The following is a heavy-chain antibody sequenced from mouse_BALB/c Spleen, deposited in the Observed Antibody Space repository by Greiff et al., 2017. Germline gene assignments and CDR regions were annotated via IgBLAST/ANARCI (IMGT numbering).Heavy chain of an antibody. V-gene: IGHV5-17*02. J-gene: IGHJ2*01. CDR3: ARTYYRYEDYFDY. D-gene: IGHD2-14*01. CDR1: GFTFSSFG. CDR2: ISSGSSTI. Sequence: EVNVVESGGGLVQPGGSRKLSCAASGFTFSSFGMHWVRQAPEKGLEWVAYISSGSSTIYYADTVKGRFTISRDNPKNTLFLQMTSLRSEDTAMYYCARTYYRYEDYFDYWGQGTTLTVSS.